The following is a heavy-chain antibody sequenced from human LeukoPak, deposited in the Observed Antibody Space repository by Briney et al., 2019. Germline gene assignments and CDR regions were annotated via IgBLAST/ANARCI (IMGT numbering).Heavy chain of an antibody. CDR1: GFTFSNYG. CDR2: IWYDGSNK. CDR3: AKGISGSYSDFYYFDY. V-gene: IGHV3-30*02. Sequence: PGGSLRLSCAASGFTFSNYGVHWVHQAPGKELEWVALIWYDGSNKNYADSVKGRFTISRDNSKDTLYLQMNSLRAEDTALYYCAKGISGSYSDFYYFDYWGQGTLVSVSS. J-gene: IGHJ4*02. D-gene: IGHD1-26*01.